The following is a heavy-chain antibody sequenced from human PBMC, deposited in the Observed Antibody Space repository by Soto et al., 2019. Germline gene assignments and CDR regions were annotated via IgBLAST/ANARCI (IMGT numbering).Heavy chain of an antibody. CDR2: ISYDGSNK. Sequence: QVQLVESGGGVVQPGRSLRPSCAASEFTFSSYGMHWVRQAPGKGPEWVAAISYDGSNKDYADSVEGRFTISRDNSKNPLYLQMNSLRAEDTAVYYCAKIRSGWNYWYFDLWGRGTLVTVSS. D-gene: IGHD6-19*01. V-gene: IGHV3-30*18. CDR3: AKIRSGWNYWYFDL. J-gene: IGHJ2*01. CDR1: EFTFSSYG.